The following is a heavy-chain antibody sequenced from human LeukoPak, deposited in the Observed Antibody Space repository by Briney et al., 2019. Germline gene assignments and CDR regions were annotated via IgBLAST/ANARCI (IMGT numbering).Heavy chain of an antibody. CDR2: ISGDGGTT. CDR1: GFSFGDNA. D-gene: IGHD3-22*01. CDR3: ARRSYDAYYAMDV. J-gene: IGHJ6*02. V-gene: IGHV3-43*02. Sequence: PGASLRLSCAASGFSFGDNAMHWVRQGPGKGLEWVSLISGDGGTTYYADSVKGRYTVSRDNSKNSLYLQMNRLRTEDTALYYCARRSYDAYYAMDVWGQGTTVTVS.